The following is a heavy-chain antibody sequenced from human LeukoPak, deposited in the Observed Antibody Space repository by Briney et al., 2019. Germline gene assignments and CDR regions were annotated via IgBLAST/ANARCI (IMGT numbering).Heavy chain of an antibody. V-gene: IGHV3-23*01. CDR2: ISGSGGST. CDR1: GFSFSSYA. D-gene: IGHD1-26*01. Sequence: GGSLRLSCAASGFSFSSYAMSWVRQGPGKGLEWVSGISGSGGSTYYADSVKGRFTISRDNSKNTLYLQMNSLRAEDTAVYYCAKDRYSGSPHLFDYWGQGTRVTVSS. CDR3: AKDRYSGSPHLFDY. J-gene: IGHJ4*02.